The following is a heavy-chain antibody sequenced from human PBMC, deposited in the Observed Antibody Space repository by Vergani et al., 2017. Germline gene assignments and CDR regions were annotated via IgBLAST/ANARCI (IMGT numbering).Heavy chain of an antibody. D-gene: IGHD5-18*01. CDR1: GGTFSSYT. Sequence: QVQLVQSGAEVKKPGSSVKVSCKASGGTFSSYTISWVRQAPGQGLEWMGWINPNSGGTNYAQKFQGRVTMTRDTSISTAYMELSRLRSDDTAVYYCAKGYRTAMVPLDYWGQGTLVTVSS. CDR3: AKGYRTAMVPLDY. J-gene: IGHJ4*02. CDR2: INPNSGGT. V-gene: IGHV1-2*02.